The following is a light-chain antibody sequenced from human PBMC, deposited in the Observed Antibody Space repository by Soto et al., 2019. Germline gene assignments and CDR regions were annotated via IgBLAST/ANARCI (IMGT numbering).Light chain of an antibody. V-gene: IGLV2-14*01. J-gene: IGLJ1*01. CDR3: GSYTSTATPFV. Sequence: QSALAQPSSVSGSPGQSITISCTGTSTDVGGYNYVSWYQHHPGKGPKLIIYEVSNRPSGVSDRFSGSKSGNKASLIISKLEAEDESDYYCGSYTSTATPFVFGTGTKVTVL. CDR1: STDVGGYNY. CDR2: EVS.